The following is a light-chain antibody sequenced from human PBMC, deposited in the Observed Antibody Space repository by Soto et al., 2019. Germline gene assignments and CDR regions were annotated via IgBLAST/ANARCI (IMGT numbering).Light chain of an antibody. Sequence: QSALTQPASVSGSPGQSITISCTGTSSDIGGYNYVSWYQQHPGKAPKLMIYDVSNRPSGVSNRFSGSQSGNTASLTISGLQAEDDADYDCSSFTSSNTYVVLGGGTKLTVL. CDR1: SSDIGGYNY. V-gene: IGLV2-14*01. CDR2: DVS. CDR3: SSFTSSNTYVV. J-gene: IGLJ2*01.